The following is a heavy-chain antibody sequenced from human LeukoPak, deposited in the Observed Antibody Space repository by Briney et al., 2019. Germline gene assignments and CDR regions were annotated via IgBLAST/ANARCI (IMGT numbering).Heavy chain of an antibody. V-gene: IGHV1-69*01. Sequence: GASVKVSCKASGGTFSSYAISWVRQPPGQGLEWMGGIIPIFGTANYAQKFQGRVTITADESTSTAYMELSSLRSEDTAVYYCARDPSKNIVVVPAAPRGFQHWGQGTLVTVSS. J-gene: IGHJ1*01. D-gene: IGHD2-2*01. CDR2: IIPIFGTA. CDR1: GGTFSSYA. CDR3: ARDPSKNIVVVPAAPRGFQH.